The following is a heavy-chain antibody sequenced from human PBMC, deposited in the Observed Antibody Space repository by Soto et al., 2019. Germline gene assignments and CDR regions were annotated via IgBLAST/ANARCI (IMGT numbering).Heavy chain of an antibody. D-gene: IGHD2-2*01. CDR2: IYYSGST. CDR3: ARHVPYCSDTSHCAYGMDV. CDR1: GGSISSYY. J-gene: IGHJ6*02. V-gene: IGHV4-59*08. Sequence: QVQLQESGPGLVKPSETLSLTCTVSGGSISSYYWSWIRQPPGKGLEWIGYIYYSGSTNYNPSLKSRVTISVDTSKNQCSLKLSSVTAADTAVYYCARHVPYCSDTSHCAYGMDVWGHGTTVTVSS.